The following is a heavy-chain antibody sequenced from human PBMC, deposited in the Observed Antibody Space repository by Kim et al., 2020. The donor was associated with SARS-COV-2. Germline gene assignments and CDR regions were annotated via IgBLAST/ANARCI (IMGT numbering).Heavy chain of an antibody. V-gene: IGHV3-48*03. D-gene: IGHD4-17*01. Sequence: YADSVKGRFTISRDNAKNSLYLQMNSLRAEDTAVYYCARVTVTTDDAFDIWGRGTVVTVSS. J-gene: IGHJ3*02. CDR3: ARVTVTTDDAFDI.